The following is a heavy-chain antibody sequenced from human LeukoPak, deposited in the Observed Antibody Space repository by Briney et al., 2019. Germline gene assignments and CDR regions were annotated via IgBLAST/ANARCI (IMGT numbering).Heavy chain of an antibody. V-gene: IGHV3-49*03. CDR1: GFTFGDYA. CDR2: IRSKAYGGAT. CDR3: SRFHPGYYYDSSGLDY. D-gene: IGHD3-22*01. Sequence: PGGSLRLSCTVSGFTFGDYAMSWFRQAPGKGLEWVGFIRSKAYGGATEYAASVKGRFTISRDDSKSIAYLQMNSLKTEDTAVYYCSRFHPGYYYDSSGLDYWGQGTLVTVSS. J-gene: IGHJ4*02.